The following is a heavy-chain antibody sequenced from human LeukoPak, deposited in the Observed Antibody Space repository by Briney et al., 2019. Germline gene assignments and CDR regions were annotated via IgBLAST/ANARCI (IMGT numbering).Heavy chain of an antibody. J-gene: IGHJ4*02. CDR3: ARELHVERDDY. CDR1: GFVFTSYG. CDR2: ISANDGKT. V-gene: IGHV1-18*01. Sequence: ASVKVSCKASGFVFTSYGFTWVRQAPGQGLEWMGWISANDGKTHYSEKHQGRVTMSTDTVTSTAYMELKSLRSDDTAVYYCARELHVERDDYWGQGTLVTVSS. D-gene: IGHD1-1*01.